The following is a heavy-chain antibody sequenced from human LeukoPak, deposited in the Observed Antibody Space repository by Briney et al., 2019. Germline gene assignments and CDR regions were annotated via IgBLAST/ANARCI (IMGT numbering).Heavy chain of an antibody. D-gene: IGHD2-2*01. Sequence: ASVKVSCKASGYTFSSYGISWVRQAPGQGLEWMGWISAYNGNTNYAQKLQGRVTMTTDTSTSTAYMELRSLRSDDTAVYYCARDIPTIDWHCSSTSCYARGYNWFNGRGQGTLVTVSS. CDR3: ARDIPTIDWHCSSTSCYARGYNWFNG. CDR2: ISAYNGNT. V-gene: IGHV1-18*01. J-gene: IGHJ5*02. CDR1: GYTFSSYG.